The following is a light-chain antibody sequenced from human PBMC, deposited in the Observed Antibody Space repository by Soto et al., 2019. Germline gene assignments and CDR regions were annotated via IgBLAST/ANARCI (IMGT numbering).Light chain of an antibody. CDR1: NLGEKY. V-gene: IGLV3-1*01. CDR2: LDT. CDR3: QAWDSDTAL. Sequence: SYELTQPPSVSVSPGQTATITCSGDNLGEKYACWYQQKAGQSPVLVIYLDTKRPSGIPERFSGSNSGNTATLTISGTQSMDEADYYCQAWDSDTALFGGGTKVTVL. J-gene: IGLJ2*01.